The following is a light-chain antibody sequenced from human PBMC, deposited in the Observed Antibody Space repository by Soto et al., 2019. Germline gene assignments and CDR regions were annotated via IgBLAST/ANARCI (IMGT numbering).Light chain of an antibody. CDR2: LGS. J-gene: IGKJ1*01. CDR3: MQALQTPPWT. Sequence: DIVMTQSPFALPVTPGEPASISGRRNQNLLHSNGYNYEDWYLQKPGQSPQLLIYLGSNRASGVPDRFSGSGSGTDFTLKISRVEDEDVGVYYCMQALQTPPWTFGQGTKVEIK. CDR1: QNLLHSNGYNY. V-gene: IGKV2-28*01.